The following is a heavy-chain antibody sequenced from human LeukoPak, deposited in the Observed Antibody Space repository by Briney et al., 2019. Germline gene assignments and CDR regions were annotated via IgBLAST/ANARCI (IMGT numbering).Heavy chain of an antibody. CDR2: IYPGDSDT. J-gene: IGHJ4*02. D-gene: IGHD6-6*01. CDR3: ARQSGDSSSHFDY. V-gene: IGHV5-51*01. CDR1: GYSFTSYW. Sequence: GESLKISCKGSGYSFTSYWIGWVRQMPGKGLEWMGIIYPGDSDTRYSSSFQGQVTISADKSISTAYLQWSSLKASDTAMHYCARQSGDSSSHFDYWGQGTLVTVSS.